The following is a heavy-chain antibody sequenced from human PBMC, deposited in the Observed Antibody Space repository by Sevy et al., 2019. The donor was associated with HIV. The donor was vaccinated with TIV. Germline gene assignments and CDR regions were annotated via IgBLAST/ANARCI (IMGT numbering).Heavy chain of an antibody. Sequence: ASVMVSCKASGYTFISYGISWVRQAPGQGLEWMGWISTYNGNTNYAQKFQGRVTMTTDTSTSTVYMELRSLRSDDAAMYYCARDPRTFSFDSSGYGHDYWGQGTLVTVSS. CDR2: ISTYNGNT. CDR1: GYTFISYG. CDR3: ARDPRTFSFDSSGYGHDY. J-gene: IGHJ4*02. V-gene: IGHV1-18*01. D-gene: IGHD3-22*01.